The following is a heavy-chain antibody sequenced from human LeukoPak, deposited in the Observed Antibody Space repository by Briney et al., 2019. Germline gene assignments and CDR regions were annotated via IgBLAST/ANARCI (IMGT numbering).Heavy chain of an antibody. CDR3: ARDRDSSSWPDAFDI. D-gene: IGHD6-13*01. Sequence: GGSRRLPCAASGFTVSSNYMSGVRQAPGRGREWVSVFYSGGSTYYADSVKGRFTISRDNSKNTLYLQMNSLRAEDTAVYYCARDRDSSSWPDAFDIWGQGTMVTVSS. CDR2: FYSGGST. CDR1: GFTVSSNY. J-gene: IGHJ3*02. V-gene: IGHV3-53*01.